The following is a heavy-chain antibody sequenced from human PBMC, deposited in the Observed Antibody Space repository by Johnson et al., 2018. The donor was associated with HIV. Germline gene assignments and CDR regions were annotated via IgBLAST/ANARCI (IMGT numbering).Heavy chain of an antibody. Sequence: VQLVESGGGVVQPGRSLRLSCSASGFSFDDHGMSWVRQAPGKGLDWVSGINWNGGSTGYADSVQGRFTISRDNAKNSLYLQMNSLRAEDTALYYCARATYYYDSSGYLGDAFDIWGQGTMVTVSS. CDR2: INWNGGST. CDR1: GFSFDDHG. CDR3: ARATYYYDSSGYLGDAFDI. J-gene: IGHJ3*02. V-gene: IGHV3-20*04. D-gene: IGHD3-22*01.